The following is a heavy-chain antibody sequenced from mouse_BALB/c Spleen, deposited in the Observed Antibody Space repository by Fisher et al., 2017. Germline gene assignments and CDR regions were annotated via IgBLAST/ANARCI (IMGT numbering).Heavy chain of an antibody. J-gene: IGHJ4*01. D-gene: IGHD2-1*01. Sequence: KFKGKATFTVDTSSSTAYMQLSSLTSEDSAVYFCARSGYGNDAMDYWGQGTSVTVSS. V-gene: IGHV1-84*01. CDR3: ARSGYGNDAMDY.